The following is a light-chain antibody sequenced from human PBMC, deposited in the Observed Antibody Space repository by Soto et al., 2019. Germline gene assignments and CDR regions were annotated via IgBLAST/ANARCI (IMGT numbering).Light chain of an antibody. CDR2: GAS. J-gene: IGKJ2*01. Sequence: EILMTQSPATLSVSPGERATLSCRASQSVNFNLAWYQQKPGQAPRLLIFGASTRATGIPARFSGSGSGTEFTLTISSLQSEDFAVYYCQQYNIWPPMYTFGQGTKLEIK. V-gene: IGKV3-15*01. CDR1: QSVNFN. CDR3: QQYNIWPPMYT.